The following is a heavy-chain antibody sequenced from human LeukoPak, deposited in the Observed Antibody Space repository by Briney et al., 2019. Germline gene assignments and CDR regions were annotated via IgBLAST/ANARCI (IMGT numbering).Heavy chain of an antibody. J-gene: IGHJ6*03. CDR2: IYYSGST. V-gene: IGHV4-59*11. Sequence: SETLSLTCTVSGGSISSHYWSWIRQPPGKGLEWIGYIYYSGSTNYNPSLKSRVTISVDTSKNQFSLKLSSVTAADTAVYCCARAPLGYYMDVWGKGTTVTVSS. CDR1: GGSISSHY. CDR3: ARAPLGYYMDV.